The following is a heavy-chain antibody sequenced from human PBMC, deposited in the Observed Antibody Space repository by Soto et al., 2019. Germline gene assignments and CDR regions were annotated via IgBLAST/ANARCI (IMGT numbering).Heavy chain of an antibody. Sequence: YETLCLTFTVSGDFITYSSRAWIRQSAGKGQAWLGRGCSTGTIFYNPSLRSRATMSVDTSKNQISLKMTSVNAANPTVSYCASGDSGRKDRALEPWGQATLVTVSS. CDR3: ASGDSGRKDRALEP. CDR1: GDFITYSS. J-gene: IGHJ5*02. CDR2: GCSTGTI. D-gene: IGHD3-10*01. V-gene: IGHV4-4*07.